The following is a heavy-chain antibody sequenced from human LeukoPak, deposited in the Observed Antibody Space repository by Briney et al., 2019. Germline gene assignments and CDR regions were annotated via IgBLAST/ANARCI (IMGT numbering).Heavy chain of an antibody. D-gene: IGHD2-2*01. V-gene: IGHV4-38-2*01. Sequence: SETLTLTCAVSGYSVSNGYYWGSIRQPPGKGLEWIGYIYYSGSTYSHPSLKSRVTISVDRSKNQFSLKLSSVTAADTAVYYCARAGGYYSSTSCYYMDVWGKGTTVTVSS. J-gene: IGHJ6*03. CDR1: GYSVSNGYY. CDR2: IYYSGST. CDR3: ARAGGYYSSTSCYYMDV.